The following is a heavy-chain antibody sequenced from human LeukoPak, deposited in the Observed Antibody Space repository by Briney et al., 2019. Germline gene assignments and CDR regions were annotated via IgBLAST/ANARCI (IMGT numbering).Heavy chain of an antibody. Sequence: NPSETLSLTCTVSGGSISSYYWSWIRQPPGKGLEWIGYIYYSGSTNYNPSLKSRVTISVDTSKNQFSLKLSSVTAADTDVYYCARDRYGDYGSYWYFDLWGRGTLVTVSS. CDR2: IYYSGST. V-gene: IGHV4-59*01. J-gene: IGHJ2*01. D-gene: IGHD4-17*01. CDR1: GGSISSYY. CDR3: ARDRYGDYGSYWYFDL.